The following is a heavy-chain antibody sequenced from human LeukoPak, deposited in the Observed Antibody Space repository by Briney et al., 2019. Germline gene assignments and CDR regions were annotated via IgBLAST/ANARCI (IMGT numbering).Heavy chain of an antibody. V-gene: IGHV4-31*03. J-gene: IGHJ5*02. CDR2: IYYSGST. CDR1: GGSISSSSYY. Sequence: PSETLSLTCTVSGGSISSSSYYWSWTRQHPGKGLEWIGYIYYSGSTYYNPSLKSRVTISVDTSKNQFSLKLSSVTAADTAVYYCASSKRAYYYDSSGYPNWFDPWGQGTLVTVSS. CDR3: ASSKRAYYYDSSGYPNWFDP. D-gene: IGHD3-22*01.